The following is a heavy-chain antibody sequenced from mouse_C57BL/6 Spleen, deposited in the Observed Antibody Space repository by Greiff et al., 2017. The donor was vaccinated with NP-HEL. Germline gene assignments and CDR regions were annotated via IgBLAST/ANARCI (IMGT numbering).Heavy chain of an antibody. V-gene: IGHV3-6*01. CDR1: GYSITSGYY. D-gene: IGHD1-1*01. CDR2: ISYDGSN. Sequence: EVQLVESGPGLVKSSQSLSLTCSVTGYSITSGYYWNWIRQFPGNKLEWMGYISYDGSNNYNPSLKNRISITRDTSKNQFFLKLNSVTTEDTATYYCARAHYYGTLYWYFDVWGTGTTVTVSS. CDR3: ARAHYYGTLYWYFDV. J-gene: IGHJ1*03.